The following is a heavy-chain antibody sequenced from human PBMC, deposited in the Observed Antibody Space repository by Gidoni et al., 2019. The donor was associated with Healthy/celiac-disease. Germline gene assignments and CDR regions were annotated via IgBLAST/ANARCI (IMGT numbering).Heavy chain of an antibody. D-gene: IGHD3-3*01. V-gene: IGHV4-39*01. Sequence: QLQLQESGPGLVKPSETLSLTCTVSGGSLSSSSYYWGWIRQPPGKGLEWIGSIYYSGSTYYNPSLKSRVTISVDTSKNQFSLKLSSVTAADTAVYYCARRVLEDGRWFDPWGQGTLVTVSS. CDR2: IYYSGST. CDR3: ARRVLEDGRWFDP. CDR1: GGSLSSSSYY. J-gene: IGHJ5*02.